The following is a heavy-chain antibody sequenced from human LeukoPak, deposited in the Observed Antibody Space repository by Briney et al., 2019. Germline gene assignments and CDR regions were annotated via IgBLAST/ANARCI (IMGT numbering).Heavy chain of an antibody. Sequence: GGSLRLSCAVSGFSVSAHYMSWVRQAPGKGLECVSFLYTGGDISYADSVRGRFSISRDNSKNTVYLQMNGLRAEDTAVYYCARGPGSRGIFDYWGQGTLVTVSS. J-gene: IGHJ4*02. CDR1: GFSVSAHY. CDR2: LYTGGDI. D-gene: IGHD3-10*01. CDR3: ARGPGSRGIFDY. V-gene: IGHV3-53*01.